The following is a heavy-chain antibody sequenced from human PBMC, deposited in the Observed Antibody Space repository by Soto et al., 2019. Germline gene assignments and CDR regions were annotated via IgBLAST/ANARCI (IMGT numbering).Heavy chain of an antibody. CDR1: GFTFSSYA. Sequence: AGGSLRLSCAAYGFTFSSYAMCWVRQAPGKGLERVSAIRGSVSSRYDAYHMKARYTIYRDNSKTTLYLQRNSLRAEDTASYYGATSQYLWDYVAESYPWGPKHDAFDFWCQCTKVTV. CDR2: IRGSVSSR. V-gene: IGHV3-23*01. D-gene: IGHD3-16*01. J-gene: IGHJ3*01. CDR3: ATSQYLWDYVAESYPWGPKHDAFDF.